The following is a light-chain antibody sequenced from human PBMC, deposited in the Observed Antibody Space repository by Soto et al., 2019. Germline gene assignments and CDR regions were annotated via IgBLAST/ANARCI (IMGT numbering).Light chain of an antibody. CDR3: QVWGSNADPYVV. CDR2: NDG. J-gene: IGLJ2*01. Sequence: SYVLTQQPSVSLAPGETARITCGGNNIGDKSVHWYQWKPGQAPMLIIYNDGDRPSGIPERFSGSNSGNTATLTVSRVEAGDEADYYCQVWGSNADPYVVFGGGTKVTVL. CDR1: NIGDKS. V-gene: IGLV3-21*01.